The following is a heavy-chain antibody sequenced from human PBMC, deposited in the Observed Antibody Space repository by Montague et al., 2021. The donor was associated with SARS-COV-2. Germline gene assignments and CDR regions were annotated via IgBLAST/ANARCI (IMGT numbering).Heavy chain of an antibody. Sequence: TLSLTCIVSAGSITSGAYYWGWIRQHPGKGLEWIGNIYYSGRTFFNPSLKSRGTISVDTSNNQFSLRLTSVTAADTAVYYCARGWGRGGARYWYFDLWGRGTLVTVSS. CDR2: IYYSGRT. CDR3: ARGWGRGGARYWYFDL. V-gene: IGHV4-31*03. D-gene: IGHD3-16*01. CDR1: AGSITSGAYY. J-gene: IGHJ2*01.